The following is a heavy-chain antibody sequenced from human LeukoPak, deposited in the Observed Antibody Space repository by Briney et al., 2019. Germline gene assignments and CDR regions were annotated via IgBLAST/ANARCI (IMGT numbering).Heavy chain of an antibody. Sequence: SETLSLTCAVYGGSFSGYYWSWIRQPPGKGLEWIGEINHSGSTDYNPSLKSRVTISVDTSKNQFSLKLSSVTAADTAVYYCAISSGWYRNWFDPWGQGTLVTVSS. V-gene: IGHV4-34*01. D-gene: IGHD6-19*01. CDR2: INHSGST. J-gene: IGHJ5*02. CDR3: AISSGWYRNWFDP. CDR1: GGSFSGYY.